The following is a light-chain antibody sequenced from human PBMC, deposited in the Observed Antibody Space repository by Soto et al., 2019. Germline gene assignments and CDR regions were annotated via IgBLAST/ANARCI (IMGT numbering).Light chain of an antibody. J-gene: IGKJ2*01. V-gene: IGKV3-20*01. CDR3: HQYGSLYT. Sequence: EIVLTQSPGTRSLSPGERATLSCRASQSVSSNYLAWYQQKPGQAPRLHIYGASSRATGIPDRFSGSGSGTDFTLTISRLEPEDFAVYYCHQYGSLYTFGQGTKVEIK. CDR2: GAS. CDR1: QSVSSNY.